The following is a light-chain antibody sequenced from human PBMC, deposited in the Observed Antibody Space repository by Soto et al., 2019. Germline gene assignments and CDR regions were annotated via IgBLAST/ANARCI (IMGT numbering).Light chain of an antibody. J-gene: IGKJ1*01. CDR2: GAS. Sequence: EIVLTQSPGTLSLSPGERATLSCRASQSVSSYLAWYQQKPGQAPRLLIYGASSRATGIPDRFSGSGSGTDFTLTISRLEPEDFAVYYCQQYGSLPRTFVQGTKVEIK. V-gene: IGKV3-20*01. CDR1: QSVSSY. CDR3: QQYGSLPRT.